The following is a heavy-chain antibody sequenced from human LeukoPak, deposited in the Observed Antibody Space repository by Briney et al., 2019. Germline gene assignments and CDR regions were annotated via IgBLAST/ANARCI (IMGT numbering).Heavy chain of an antibody. CDR1: GGSISSYY. CDR2: IYYNGKT. V-gene: IGHV4-59*01. Sequence: SETLSLTCTVSGGSISSYYWSWIRQPPGKGLEWIGYIYYNGKTNYNPSLNSRVTISVDTSKNHFSLNLSSVTTADTAVYYCARSVDTAAPDAFDIWGQGTMVPVSS. CDR3: ARSVDTAAPDAFDI. J-gene: IGHJ3*02. D-gene: IGHD5-18*01.